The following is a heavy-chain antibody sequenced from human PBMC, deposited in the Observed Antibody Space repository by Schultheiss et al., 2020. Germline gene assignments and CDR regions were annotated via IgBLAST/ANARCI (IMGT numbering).Heavy chain of an antibody. D-gene: IGHD4-17*01. J-gene: IGHJ4*02. CDR1: GGSISSSSYY. CDR2: IYHSGST. CDR3: AREGGYGDYGFDY. V-gene: IGHV4-39*07. Sequence: SETLSLTCTVSGGSISSSSYYWGWIRQPPGKGLEWIGEIYHSGSTNYNPSLKSRVTISVDTSKNQFSLKLSSVTAADTAVYYCAREGGYGDYGFDYWGQGTLVTVSS.